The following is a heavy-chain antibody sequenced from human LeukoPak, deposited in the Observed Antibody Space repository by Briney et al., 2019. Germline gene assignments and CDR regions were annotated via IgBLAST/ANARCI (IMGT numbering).Heavy chain of an antibody. D-gene: IGHD1-26*01. V-gene: IGHV1-18*01. Sequence: ASVKASCKASGYTFTSYGISWVRQAPGQGLEWMGWISAYNGNTNYAQKLQGRVTMTTDTSTSTAYMELRSLRSDDTAVYYCARDSYRGEIPSGSHDYWGQGTLVTVSS. CDR1: GYTFTSYG. J-gene: IGHJ4*02. CDR3: ARDSYRGEIPSGSHDY. CDR2: ISAYNGNT.